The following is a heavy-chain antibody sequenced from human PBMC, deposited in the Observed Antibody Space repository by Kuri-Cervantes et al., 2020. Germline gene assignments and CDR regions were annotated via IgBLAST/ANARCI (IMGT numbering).Heavy chain of an antibody. J-gene: IGHJ4*02. Sequence: GESLKISCAASGFTFSSYAMSWVRQAPGKGLEWVSAISGSGGSTYYADSVKGRFTISRDNSKNTLYVQMNSLRAEDTAVYYCAKDYDSSGYTYPDYWGQGTLVTVSS. V-gene: IGHV3-23*01. CDR3: AKDYDSSGYTYPDY. D-gene: IGHD3-22*01. CDR1: GFTFSSYA. CDR2: ISGSGGST.